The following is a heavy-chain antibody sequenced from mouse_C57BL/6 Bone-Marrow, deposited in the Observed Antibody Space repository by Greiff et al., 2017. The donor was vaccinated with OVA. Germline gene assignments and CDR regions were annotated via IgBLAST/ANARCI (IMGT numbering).Heavy chain of an antibody. CDR1: GFTFSSYG. V-gene: IGHV5-6*01. J-gene: IGHJ4*01. Sequence: EVNVVESGGDLVKPGGSLKLSCAASGFTFSSYGMSWVRQTPDKRLEWVATISSGGSYTYYPDSVKGRFTISRDNSKNTLYLQMSSLKSEDTAMFYCARLYGNYAIDYWGQGTSVTVSS. CDR2: ISSGGSYT. D-gene: IGHD2-1*01. CDR3: ARLYGNYAIDY.